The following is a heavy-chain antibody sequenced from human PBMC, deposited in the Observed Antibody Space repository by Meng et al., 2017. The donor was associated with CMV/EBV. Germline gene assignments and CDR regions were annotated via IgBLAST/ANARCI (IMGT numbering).Heavy chain of an antibody. J-gene: IGHJ4*02. CDR2: INPNSGGT. V-gene: IGHV1-2*02. Sequence: ASVKVSCKASGYTFTGYYMHWVRQAPGQGLEWMGWINPNSGGTNYAQKFQGRVTMTRDTSISTAYMELSRLRSDDTAVYYCARVRITIFGVVADEGFDYWGQGTLVTVSS. CDR3: ARVRITIFGVVADEGFDY. D-gene: IGHD3-3*01. CDR1: GYTFTGYY.